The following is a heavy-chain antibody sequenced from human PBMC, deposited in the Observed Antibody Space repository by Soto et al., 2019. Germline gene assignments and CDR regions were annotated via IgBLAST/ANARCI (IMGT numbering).Heavy chain of an antibody. CDR2: ISTYSGDT. J-gene: IGHJ5*02. CDR3: ARHHGPTTSENWFDP. CDR1: GYTFFTYD. Sequence: AASVKVSCKASGYTFFTYDISWVRQAPGQGLEWMGWISTYSGDTKYAQKFQGRVTMTTDTSTTTAYLELRSLRSDDTAVYYCARHHGPTTSENWFDPWGQGIPVTVSS. V-gene: IGHV1-18*01. D-gene: IGHD5-12*01.